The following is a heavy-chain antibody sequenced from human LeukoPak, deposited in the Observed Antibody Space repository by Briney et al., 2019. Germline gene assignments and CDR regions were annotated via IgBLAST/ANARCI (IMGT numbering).Heavy chain of an antibody. V-gene: IGHV1-2*06. J-gene: IGHJ4*02. CDR1: GGTFSSYA. Sequence: GASVKVSCKASGGTFSSYAISWVRQAPGQGLEWMGRINPNSGGTNYAQKFQGRVTMTRDTSISTAYMELSRLRSDDTAVYYCARSMVRGADDYWGQGTLVTVSS. CDR2: INPNSGGT. D-gene: IGHD3-10*01. CDR3: ARSMVRGADDY.